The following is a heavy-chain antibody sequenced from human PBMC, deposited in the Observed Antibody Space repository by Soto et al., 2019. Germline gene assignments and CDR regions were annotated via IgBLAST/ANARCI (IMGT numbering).Heavy chain of an antibody. CDR3: AKDRDPVGHYYYGMDV. Sequence: GGSLRLSCAASGFTFSSHGMHWVRQAPGKGLEWVAVISYDGSNKYYADSVKGRFTISRDNSKNTLYLQMNSLRAEDTAVYYCAKDRDPVGHYYYGMDVWGQGTTVTVSS. J-gene: IGHJ6*02. D-gene: IGHD1-26*01. V-gene: IGHV3-30*18. CDR1: GFTFSSHG. CDR2: ISYDGSNK.